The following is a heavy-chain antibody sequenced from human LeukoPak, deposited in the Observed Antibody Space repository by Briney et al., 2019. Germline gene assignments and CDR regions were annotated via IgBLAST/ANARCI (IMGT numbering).Heavy chain of an antibody. J-gene: IGHJ3*02. CDR3: ARRDYSNHGGAFDI. CDR1: GFIFGDYE. D-gene: IGHD4-11*01. Sequence: GGSLRLSCTGSGFIFGDYEMSWFRQAPGKGLEWVSFIGGKAYGGTTQYAASVRGRFTISRDDSKSIAYLQMNSLKTEDTAVYYCARRDYSNHGGAFDISGQGSVVTVSS. CDR2: IGGKAYGGTT. V-gene: IGHV3-49*03.